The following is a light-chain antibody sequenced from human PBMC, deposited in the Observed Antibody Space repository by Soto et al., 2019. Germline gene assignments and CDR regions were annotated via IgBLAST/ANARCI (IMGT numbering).Light chain of an antibody. CDR2: AAS. V-gene: IGKV1-9*01. CDR1: QVISTS. Sequence: DIQLTQSPSFLSPSIGESVTITCRASQVISTSLAWYQVKPGKAPKLLIYAASTLESGVPSRFSAAVSGTEFSLTITSLQPEDVATYYCQQLFDSPITVGQGTRLEIK. CDR3: QQLFDSPIT. J-gene: IGKJ5*01.